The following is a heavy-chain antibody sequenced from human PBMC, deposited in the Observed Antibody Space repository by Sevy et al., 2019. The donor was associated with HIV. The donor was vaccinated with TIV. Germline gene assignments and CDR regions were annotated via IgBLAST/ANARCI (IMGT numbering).Heavy chain of an antibody. CDR1: GGSISSGGYS. CDR2: IYHSGST. J-gene: IGHJ4*02. Sequence: SETPSLTCAVSGGSISSGGYSWSWIRQPPGKGLEWIGYIYHSGSTYYNPSLKSRVTISVDRSKNQFSLKLSSVTAADTAVYYCARGGGYSSSWFLDYWGQGTLVTVSS. V-gene: IGHV4-30-2*01. D-gene: IGHD6-13*01. CDR3: ARGGGYSSSWFLDY.